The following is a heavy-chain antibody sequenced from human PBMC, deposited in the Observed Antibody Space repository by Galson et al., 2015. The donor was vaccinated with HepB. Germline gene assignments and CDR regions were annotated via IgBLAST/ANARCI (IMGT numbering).Heavy chain of an antibody. V-gene: IGHV4-39*01. CDR1: GASVASRTYY. CDR3: ARQVYGSGINWFDP. CDR2: VYYDGKT. J-gene: IGHJ5*02. Sequence: LSLTCTVSGASVASRTYYWGWIRQPPGKGLEWIGSVYYDGKTYYNPSHKSRVTISVDTSKHQFSLRLSSVTAADTAVYFCARQVYGSGINWFDPWGQGTLVTVSS. D-gene: IGHD3-10*01.